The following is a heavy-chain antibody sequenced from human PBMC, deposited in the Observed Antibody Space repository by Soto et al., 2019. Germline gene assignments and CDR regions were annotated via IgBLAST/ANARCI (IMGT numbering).Heavy chain of an antibody. J-gene: IGHJ3*02. Sequence: GGSLRLSCAASGFTFSSYDMHWVRQATGKGLEWVSAIGTAGDTYYPGSVKGRFTISRENAKNSLYLQMNSLRAEDTAVYYCARGMQWELLRVFAFDIWGQGTMVTVSS. CDR2: IGTAGDT. D-gene: IGHD1-26*01. V-gene: IGHV3-13*01. CDR1: GFTFSSYD. CDR3: ARGMQWELLRVFAFDI.